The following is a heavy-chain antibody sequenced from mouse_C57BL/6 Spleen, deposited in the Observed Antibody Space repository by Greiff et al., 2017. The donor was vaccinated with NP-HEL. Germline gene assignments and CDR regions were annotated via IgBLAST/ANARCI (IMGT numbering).Heavy chain of an antibody. J-gene: IGHJ4*01. Sequence: QVQLKQSGPELVKPGASVKISCKASGYAFSSSWMNWVKQRPGKGLEWIGRIYPGDGDTNYNGKFKGKATLTADKSSSTAYMQLSSLTSEDSAVYFCARGTMVTHYAMDDWGQGTSVTVSS. CDR3: ARGTMVTHYAMDD. V-gene: IGHV1-82*01. CDR2: IYPGDGDT. CDR1: GYAFSSSW. D-gene: IGHD2-2*01.